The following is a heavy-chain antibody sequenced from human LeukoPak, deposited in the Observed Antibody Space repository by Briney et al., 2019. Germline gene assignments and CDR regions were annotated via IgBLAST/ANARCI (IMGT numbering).Heavy chain of an antibody. Sequence: PGGSLRLSCSASGFTFSSYAMHWVRQAPGKGLEDVSAITSNGGSTYYADSVKGRFTISRDNSKNTLYLQMSSLRVEDTALYYCVKPLGSSGYGYYFDYWGQGTLVTVSS. V-gene: IGHV3-64D*06. CDR1: GFTFSSYA. D-gene: IGHD5-12*01. J-gene: IGHJ4*02. CDR3: VKPLGSSGYGYYFDY. CDR2: ITSNGGST.